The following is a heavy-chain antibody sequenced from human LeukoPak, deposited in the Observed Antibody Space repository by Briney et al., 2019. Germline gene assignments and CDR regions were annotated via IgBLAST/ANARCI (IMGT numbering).Heavy chain of an antibody. Sequence: GGSLRLSCVASGFTFGKYWMSWVRQAPGKGPEWVAHIKQDASQEDHVDSVKGRFTISRDNAKNSLYLQMNSLRAEDTAVYYCARGVVYPTWSGPHWSDYWGQGTLVTVSS. V-gene: IGHV3-7*01. D-gene: IGHD3-3*01. CDR1: GFTFGKYW. CDR2: IKQDASQE. J-gene: IGHJ4*02. CDR3: ARGVVYPTWSGPHWSDY.